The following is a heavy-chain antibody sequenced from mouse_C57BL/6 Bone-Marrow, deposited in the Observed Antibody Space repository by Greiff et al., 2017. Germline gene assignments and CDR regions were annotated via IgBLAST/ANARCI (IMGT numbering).Heavy chain of an antibody. Sequence: QVQLQQPGAELVKPGASVKMSCKASGYTFTSYWITWVKQRPGQGLEWIGDIYPGSGSTNYNEKFKSKATLIVDTSSSTAYMQLSSRTSEDSAVYYCAIYYYGSSPAWFAYWGQGTLVTVSA. D-gene: IGHD1-1*01. CDR3: AIYYYGSSPAWFAY. CDR2: IYPGSGST. CDR1: GYTFTSYW. J-gene: IGHJ3*01. V-gene: IGHV1-55*01.